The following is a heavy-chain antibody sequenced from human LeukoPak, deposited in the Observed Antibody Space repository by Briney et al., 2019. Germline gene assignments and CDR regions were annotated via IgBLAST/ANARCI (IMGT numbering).Heavy chain of an antibody. D-gene: IGHD3-3*01. CDR3: AKDHYWSIDY. J-gene: IGHJ4*02. Sequence: GGSLRLSCAASGFTFSNYWMSWVRQAPGRGLEWVANIKQDGSEKCYVDSVKGRFTISRDNAKNTLYLQMNSLRAEDTGVYYCAKDHYWSIDYWGRGTLVTVSS. V-gene: IGHV3-7*01. CDR1: GFTFSNYW. CDR2: IKQDGSEK.